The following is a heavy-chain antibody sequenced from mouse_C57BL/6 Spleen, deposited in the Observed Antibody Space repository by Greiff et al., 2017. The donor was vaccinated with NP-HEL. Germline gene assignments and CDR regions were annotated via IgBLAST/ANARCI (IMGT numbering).Heavy chain of an antibody. CDR2: ISDGGSYT. CDR1: GFTFSSYA. J-gene: IGHJ2*01. Sequence: EVKVVESGGGLVKPGGSLKLSCAASGFTFSSYAMSWVRQTPEKRLEWVATISDGGSYTYYPDNVKGRFTISRDNAKNNLYLQMSHLKSEDTAMYYCARDGSSYARTYFDYWGQGTTLTVSS. CDR3: ARDGSSYARTYFDY. D-gene: IGHD1-1*01. V-gene: IGHV5-4*01.